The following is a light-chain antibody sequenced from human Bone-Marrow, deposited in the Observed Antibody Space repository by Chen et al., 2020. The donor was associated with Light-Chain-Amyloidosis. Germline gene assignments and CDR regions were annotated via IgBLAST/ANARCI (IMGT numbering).Light chain of an antibody. CDR3: QSYQGSSQGV. CDR2: EDD. J-gene: IGLJ3*02. CDR1: SGSIATNY. V-gene: IGLV6-57*01. Sequence: NFILTPPHSVSESPGKTVILSCTRSSGSIATNYVQWYQQRPGSSPTTVIYEDDQRPSGVPDRFSGSIDRSSNSASLAISGLKTEDEADYYCQSYQGSSQGVFGGGTKLTVL.